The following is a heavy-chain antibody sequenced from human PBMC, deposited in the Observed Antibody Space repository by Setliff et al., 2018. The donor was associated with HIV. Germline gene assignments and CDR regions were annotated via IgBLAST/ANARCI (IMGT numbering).Heavy chain of an antibody. V-gene: IGHV4-39*02. D-gene: IGHD1-1*01. CDR3: ARRYHDASGFYNS. Sequence: SETLSLTCSVSGVSISGPIGITYYWDWLRQPPGKGLEWIGNTHYSRGSSYNASLKSRVTISLDTSKNHFSLKLSSVAAADTDVYYCARRYHDASGFYNSWGQGVLVTVSS. CDR1: GVSISGPIGITYY. J-gene: IGHJ4*02. CDR2: THYSRGS.